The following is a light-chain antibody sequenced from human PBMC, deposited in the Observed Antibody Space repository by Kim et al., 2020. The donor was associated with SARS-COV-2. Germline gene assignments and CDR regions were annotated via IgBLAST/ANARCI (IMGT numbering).Light chain of an antibody. CDR3: QQTHSFPLT. CDR1: QDIVSC. Sequence: ASVGDRVPITCRASQDIVSCLGWYQQKPGKAPKVLIYEASNLQSGVPSRFSGSGSGTDFTLPINSLQPEDFATYYFQQTHSFPLTFGGGTKVDIK. V-gene: IGKV1D-12*01. CDR2: EAS. J-gene: IGKJ4*01.